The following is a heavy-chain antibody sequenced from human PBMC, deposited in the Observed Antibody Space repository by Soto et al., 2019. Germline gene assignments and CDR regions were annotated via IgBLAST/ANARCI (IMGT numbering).Heavy chain of an antibody. CDR1: GYSFTSYW. J-gene: IGHJ3*02. D-gene: IGHD3-22*01. Sequence: GESLEISCKGSGYSFTSYWISWVRQMPGKGLEWMGRIDPSDSYTNYSPSFQGHVTISADKSISTAYLQWRSLKASDTAMYYCARQSNYYDSSGYPDGAFDIWGQGTMVTVSS. CDR3: ARQSNYYDSSGYPDGAFDI. CDR2: IDPSDSYT. V-gene: IGHV5-10-1*01.